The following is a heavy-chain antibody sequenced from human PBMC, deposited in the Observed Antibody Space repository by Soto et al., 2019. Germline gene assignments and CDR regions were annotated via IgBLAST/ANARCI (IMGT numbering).Heavy chain of an antibody. CDR2: ISGSGGST. Sequence: HPVGSLRLSCAASGFTFSSYAMSWVRQAPGKGLEWVSAISGSGGSTYYADSVKGRFTISRDNSKNTLYLQMNSLRAEDTAVYYCAKDAHIVPTSPGYWGQGTLVTVSS. CDR3: AKDAHIVPTSPGY. J-gene: IGHJ4*02. V-gene: IGHV3-23*01. D-gene: IGHD2-8*01. CDR1: GFTFSSYA.